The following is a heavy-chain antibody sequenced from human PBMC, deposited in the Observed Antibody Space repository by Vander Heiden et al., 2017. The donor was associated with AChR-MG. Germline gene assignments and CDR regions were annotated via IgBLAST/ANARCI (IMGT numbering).Heavy chain of an antibody. J-gene: IGHJ4*02. D-gene: IGHD5-18*01. CDR1: GFTFSNYW. Sequence: EVQLVESGGGLVQPGGSLILSCAASGFTFSNYWMNWVRQVPGKGLEWVASIKEDGSDQYYVDSVKGRFTISRDNAKNSLYLRMNSLRAEDTAVYNCARDRWILDYWGQGTLVTVSS. V-gene: IGHV3-7*01. CDR2: IKEDGSDQ. CDR3: ARDRWILDY.